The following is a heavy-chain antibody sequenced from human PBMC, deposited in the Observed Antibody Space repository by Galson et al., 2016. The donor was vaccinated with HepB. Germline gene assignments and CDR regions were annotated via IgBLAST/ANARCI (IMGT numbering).Heavy chain of an antibody. V-gene: IGHV3-33*01. J-gene: IGHJ5*01. CDR1: GFSFSRFG. CDR3: ARDYGTSHWFDS. CDR2: IWYDGSNQ. Sequence: SLRLSCAASGFSFSRFGMHWVRQAPGKGLEWVALIWYDGSNQNYADSVKGRFTIYRDNSKNTLYLQMSSLRADETAVYYCARDYGTSHWFDSWGQGALVTVSS. D-gene: IGHD4-23*01.